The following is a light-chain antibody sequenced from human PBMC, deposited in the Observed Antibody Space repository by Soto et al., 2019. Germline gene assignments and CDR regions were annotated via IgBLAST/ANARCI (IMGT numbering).Light chain of an antibody. J-gene: IGKJ1*01. CDR3: QQYNSYWT. CDR2: KAS. V-gene: IGKV1-5*03. Sequence: DIQMTQSPSTLSASVGDRVTITCRASQSIRSWLAWYQQKPGKAPKLLIYKASSLDSGVPSRFNGSGSGTEVTLTISRLQPDDFATYFCQQYNSYWTFGQGNKVELK. CDR1: QSIRSW.